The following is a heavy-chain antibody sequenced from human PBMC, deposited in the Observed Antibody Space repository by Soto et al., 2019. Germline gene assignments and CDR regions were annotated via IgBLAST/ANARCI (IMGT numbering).Heavy chain of an antibody. D-gene: IGHD2-15*01. Sequence: ASVKVSCKASGYTFTSYGISWVRQAPGQGLEWMGWISAYNGNTNYAQKLQGRVTMTTDTSTSTAYMELRSLRSDDTAVYYCARVPSSRPDEYCSGGSCYSDYWGQGTLVTVSS. J-gene: IGHJ4*02. CDR3: ARVPSSRPDEYCSGGSCYSDY. CDR1: GYTFTSYG. CDR2: ISAYNGNT. V-gene: IGHV1-18*01.